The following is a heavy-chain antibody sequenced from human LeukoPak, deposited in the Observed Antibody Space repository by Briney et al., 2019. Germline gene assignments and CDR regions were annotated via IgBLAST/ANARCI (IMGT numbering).Heavy chain of an antibody. CDR1: GFTFRNYA. Sequence: GGPLRLFCAASGFTFRNYAVHGVRQAPGKGLEWVAVISFDGNNKYYADSVKGRFTISRDNSKNTLYLQMNSLRPEDTADYYCAREHIAAAGTNWFDPWGQGTLVTVSS. V-gene: IGHV3-30*04. D-gene: IGHD6-13*01. CDR2: ISFDGNNK. CDR3: AREHIAAAGTNWFDP. J-gene: IGHJ5*02.